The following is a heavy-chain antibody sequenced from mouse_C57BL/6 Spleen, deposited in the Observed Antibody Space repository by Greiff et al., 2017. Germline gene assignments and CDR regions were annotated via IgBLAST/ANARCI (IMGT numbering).Heavy chain of an antibody. Sequence: QVQLKQPGAELVKPGASVKMSCKASGYTFTSYWITWVKQRPGQGLEWIGDIYPGSGSTNYNEKFKSKATLTVDTSSSTAYMQLSSLTSEDSAVYYCARIGDYDEGGYFDYWGQGTTLTVSS. CDR1: GYTFTSYW. V-gene: IGHV1-55*01. D-gene: IGHD2-4*01. CDR3: ARIGDYDEGGYFDY. CDR2: IYPGSGST. J-gene: IGHJ2*01.